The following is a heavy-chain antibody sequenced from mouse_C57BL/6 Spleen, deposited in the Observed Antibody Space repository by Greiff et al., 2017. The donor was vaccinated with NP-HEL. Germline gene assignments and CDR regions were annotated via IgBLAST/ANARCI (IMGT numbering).Heavy chain of an antibody. CDR1: GYTFTSYW. CDR2: FDPSDSYT. D-gene: IGHD1-3*01. V-gene: IGHV1-50*01. CDR3: ARITTPYYFDY. J-gene: IGHJ2*01. Sequence: QVQLKQPGAELVKPGASVKLSCKASGYTFTSYWMQWVKQRPGQGLEWIGEFDPSDSYTNYNQKFKGKATLTVDTSSSTAYMQLSSLTSEDSAVYYCARITTPYYFDYWGQGTTLTVSS.